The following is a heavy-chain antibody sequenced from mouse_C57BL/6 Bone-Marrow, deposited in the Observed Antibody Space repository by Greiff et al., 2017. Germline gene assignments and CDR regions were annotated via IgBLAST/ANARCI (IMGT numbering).Heavy chain of an antibody. Sequence: EVKVEESGGGLVKPGGSLKLSCAASGFTFSDYGMHWVRQAPEKGLEWVAYISSGSSTIYYADTVKGRFTISRDNAKNTLFLQMTSLRSEDTAMYYCARRAIYYYGSSYFYYAMDYWGQGTSVTVSS. CDR3: ARRAIYYYGSSYFYYAMDY. D-gene: IGHD1-1*01. CDR1: GFTFSDYG. J-gene: IGHJ4*01. V-gene: IGHV5-17*01. CDR2: ISSGSSTI.